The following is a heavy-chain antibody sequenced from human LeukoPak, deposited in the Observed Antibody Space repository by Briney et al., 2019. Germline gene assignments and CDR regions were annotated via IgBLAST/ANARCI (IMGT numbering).Heavy chain of an antibody. CDR3: ARESDSSGFDY. CDR1: GFTFGDYY. CDR2: ISSSSSYT. J-gene: IGHJ4*02. V-gene: IGHV3-11*06. Sequence: GGSLRLSCAASGFTFGDYYMSWIRQAPGKGLEWVSYISSSSSYTNYADSVKGRFTISRDNAKNSLYLQMNSLRAEDTAVYYCARESDSSGFDYWGQGTLVTVSS. D-gene: IGHD6-19*01.